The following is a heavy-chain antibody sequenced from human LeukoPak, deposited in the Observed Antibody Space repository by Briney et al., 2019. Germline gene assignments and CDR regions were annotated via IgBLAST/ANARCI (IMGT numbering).Heavy chain of an antibody. Sequence: GGSLRLSCAASGFTFSSYDMHWVRHATGKGLEWVSAICTAGDTYYPGSVKGRFTISRENAKNSLYLQMNSLRAGDTAVYYCARGLYDGTPDWGQGTLVTVSS. CDR1: GFTFSSYD. J-gene: IGHJ4*02. V-gene: IGHV3-13*01. D-gene: IGHD3-22*01. CDR3: ARGLYDGTPD. CDR2: ICTAGDT.